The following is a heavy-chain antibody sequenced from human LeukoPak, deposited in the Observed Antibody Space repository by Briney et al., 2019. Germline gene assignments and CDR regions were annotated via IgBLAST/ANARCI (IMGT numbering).Heavy chain of an antibody. CDR1: RFTFSTYP. Sequence: PGGSLRLSCAASRFTFSTYPMHWVRQAPGKGLEWVAVISYDGSNKYYADSLRGRFTISRDNSKNTLYLQMNSLKAEDTGFYFCARSGVDGFWGRPLYFMGGRGKRTKV. CDR3: ARSGVDGFWGRPLYFMGG. J-gene: IGHJ6*03. D-gene: IGHD3-3*01. V-gene: IGHV3-30*01. CDR2: ISYDGSNK.